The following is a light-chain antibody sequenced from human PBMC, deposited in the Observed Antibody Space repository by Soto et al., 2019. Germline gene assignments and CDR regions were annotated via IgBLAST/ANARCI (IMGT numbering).Light chain of an antibody. CDR1: TSNIGAPYD. Sequence: QSVLTQPPSVSGAPGQRVTISCTGGTSNIGAPYDVHWYQQLPGTAPKLLIYANINRPSGVPDRFSGSKSGTSASLAITGLQAEDEADYYCQSYDSSLSGSVFGGGTKLTVL. CDR2: ANI. J-gene: IGLJ2*01. V-gene: IGLV1-40*01. CDR3: QSYDSSLSGSV.